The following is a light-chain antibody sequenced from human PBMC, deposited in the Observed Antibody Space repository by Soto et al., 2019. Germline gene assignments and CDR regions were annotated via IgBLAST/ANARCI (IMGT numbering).Light chain of an antibody. CDR3: QQYDNLPYT. V-gene: IGKV1-33*01. CDR1: QGIRNS. CDR2: DAS. Sequence: DIQMTQSPSSLSASVGDRVTITCQASQGIRNSLNWYQQKPGKAPRLLIYDASKLETGVSTRFSGSGSGAHFIFAINSLQPEDVATDYCQQYDNLPYTFGHVTKLEI. J-gene: IGKJ2*01.